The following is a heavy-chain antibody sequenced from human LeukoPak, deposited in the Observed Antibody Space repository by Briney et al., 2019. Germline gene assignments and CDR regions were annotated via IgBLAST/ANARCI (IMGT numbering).Heavy chain of an antibody. J-gene: IGHJ6*03. CDR3: ARSGRGPSYYYMDV. CDR2: IYTSGST. CDR1: GGSISSGSYY. V-gene: IGHV4-61*02. Sequence: SQTLSLTCTVSGGSISSGSYYWSWIRQPAGKGLEWIGRIYTSGSTNYNPSLKSRVTISDTSKNQFSLKLSSVTAADTAVYYCARSGRGPSYYYMDVWGKGTTVTVSS.